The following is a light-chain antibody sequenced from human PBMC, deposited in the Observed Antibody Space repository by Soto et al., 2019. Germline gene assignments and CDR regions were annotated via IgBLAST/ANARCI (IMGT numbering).Light chain of an antibody. CDR1: QSIITW. Sequence: DIQMTQSPSTLSGSVGDRVTITCRASQSIITWLAWYQQKPGKAANLLIYQASRLESGVPSRFSGGGSGTEFTLTISSLQPDDFATYFCQQYNLYPWTFGQGTKVEIK. CDR2: QAS. J-gene: IGKJ1*01. CDR3: QQYNLYPWT. V-gene: IGKV1-5*03.